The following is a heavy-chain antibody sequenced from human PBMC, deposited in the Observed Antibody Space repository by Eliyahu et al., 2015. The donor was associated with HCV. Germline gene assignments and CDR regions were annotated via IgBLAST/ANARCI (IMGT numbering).Heavy chain of an antibody. J-gene: IGHJ4*02. CDR1: GXTFTGYX. CDR3: ARGRMDYDILTGYYSRGYFDY. Sequence: QVQLVQSGAEVKKPGASVKVSCKXSGXTFTGYXXXWGXXAPGQGLEWMGWINPNSGGTNYARKFQGRVTMTRDTSITTAYMELSRLRSDDTAVYYCARGRMDYDILTGYYSRGYFDYWGQGTLVTVSS. D-gene: IGHD3-9*01. V-gene: IGHV1-2*02. CDR2: INPNSGGT.